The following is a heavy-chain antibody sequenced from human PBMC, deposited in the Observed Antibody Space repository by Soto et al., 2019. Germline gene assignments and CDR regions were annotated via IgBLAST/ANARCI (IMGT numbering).Heavy chain of an antibody. J-gene: IGHJ6*02. CDR1: GFTFSSYG. CDR3: ARDPTSTIFGVRYYYYYGMDV. Sequence: AGSLRLSCAASGFTFSSYGMHWVRQAPGKGLEWVAVIWYDGSNKYYADSVKGRFTISRDNSKNTLYLQMNSLRAEDTAVYYCARDPTSTIFGVRYYYYYGMDVWGQGTTVTVSS. D-gene: IGHD3-3*01. CDR2: IWYDGSNK. V-gene: IGHV3-33*01.